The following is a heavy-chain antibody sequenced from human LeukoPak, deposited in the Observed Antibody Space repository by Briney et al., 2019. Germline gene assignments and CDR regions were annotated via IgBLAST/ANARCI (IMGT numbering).Heavy chain of an antibody. Sequence: SETLSLTCTVSGGSISSYYWSWIRQPPGKGLKWIGYIYYSGSTNYNPSLKSRVTISVDKSKNQFSLKLSSVTAADTAVYYCARDPGSSYFDYWGQGTLVTVSS. D-gene: IGHD1-26*01. V-gene: IGHV4-59*12. J-gene: IGHJ4*02. CDR1: GGSISSYY. CDR2: IYYSGST. CDR3: ARDPGSSYFDY.